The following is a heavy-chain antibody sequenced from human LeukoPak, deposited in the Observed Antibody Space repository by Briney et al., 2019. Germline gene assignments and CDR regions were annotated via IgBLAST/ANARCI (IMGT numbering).Heavy chain of an antibody. D-gene: IGHD1-26*01. CDR2: INAGNGNT. CDR1: GYTFTSYA. CDR3: ATDCGGSYGAFDI. Sequence: ASVKVSCKASGYTFTSYAMHWVRQAPGQRLKWMGWINAGNGNTKYSQRFQGRVTITRDTSASTAYMELSSLRSEDTAVYYCATDCGGSYGAFDIWGQGTMVTVSS. J-gene: IGHJ3*02. V-gene: IGHV1-3*01.